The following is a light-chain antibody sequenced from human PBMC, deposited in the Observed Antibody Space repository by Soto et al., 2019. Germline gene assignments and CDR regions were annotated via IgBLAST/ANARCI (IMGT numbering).Light chain of an antibody. CDR2: DVS. Sequence: QSALTQPASVSGSPGQSITISCTGTSSDVGGYNYVSWYQQHPGKAPKLMIYDVSNRPSGVSNRFSGSKSGNTASLTISGLQAEGEADYYYSSYTSSSTLYYVFGTGTKVTVL. V-gene: IGLV2-14*01. J-gene: IGLJ1*01. CDR3: SSYTSSSTLYYV. CDR1: SSDVGGYNY.